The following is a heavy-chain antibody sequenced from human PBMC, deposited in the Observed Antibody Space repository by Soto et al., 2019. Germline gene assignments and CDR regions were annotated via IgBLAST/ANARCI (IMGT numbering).Heavy chain of an antibody. J-gene: IGHJ6*02. CDR1: GGSFSGYY. CDR2: INHSGST. V-gene: IGHV4-34*01. CDR3: ARALYGSGYYYYYGMDV. D-gene: IGHD3-10*01. Sequence: PSETLSLTCAVYGGSFSGYYWSWIRQPPGKGLEWIGEINHSGSTNYNPSLKSRVTISVDTSKNQFSLKLSSVTAADTAVYYCARALYGSGYYYYYGMDVWGQGTTVTVS.